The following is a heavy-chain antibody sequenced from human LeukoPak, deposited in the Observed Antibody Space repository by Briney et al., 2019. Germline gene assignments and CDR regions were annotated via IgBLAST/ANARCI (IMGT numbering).Heavy chain of an antibody. V-gene: IGHV1-46*01. CDR3: ARDLVTMIVDYYGMDV. Sequence: ASVKVSCKASGYTFTSYYMHWVRQAPGQGLEWMGIINPSGGSTSYAQKFQGRVTMTWDTSTSTVYMELSSLRSEDTAVYYCARDLVTMIVDYYGMDVWGQGTTVTVSS. CDR1: GYTFTSYY. CDR2: INPSGGST. D-gene: IGHD3-22*01. J-gene: IGHJ6*02.